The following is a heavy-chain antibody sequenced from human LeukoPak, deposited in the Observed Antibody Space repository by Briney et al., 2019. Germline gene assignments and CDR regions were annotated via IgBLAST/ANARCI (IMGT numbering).Heavy chain of an antibody. CDR1: GASISSYY. CDR2: IYYSGST. Sequence: SETLSLTCTVSGASISSYYWSWIRQPPGKRLEWLGYIYYSGSTDYNPSLKSRVTISGDTSKNQFSLKLSSVTAADTAIYYCAREIPYSGSFEYWGQGILVTVSS. D-gene: IGHD1-26*01. J-gene: IGHJ4*02. V-gene: IGHV4-59*01. CDR3: AREIPYSGSFEY.